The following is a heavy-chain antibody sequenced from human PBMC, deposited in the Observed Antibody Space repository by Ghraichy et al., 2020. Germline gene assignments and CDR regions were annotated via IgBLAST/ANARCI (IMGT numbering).Heavy chain of an antibody. CDR1: GYTFTGYY. CDR3: ARQEDGNYFGY. J-gene: IGHJ4*02. V-gene: IGHV1-2*02. CDR2: INPNNDAT. Sequence: ASAKVSCKASGYTFTGYYMHWVRQAPGQGLEWMGWINPNNDATKYAQKFQGRVTMTRDTSISTAYMELSRLRSDDTAVYYCARQEDGNYFGYWGQGTLVTVSS.